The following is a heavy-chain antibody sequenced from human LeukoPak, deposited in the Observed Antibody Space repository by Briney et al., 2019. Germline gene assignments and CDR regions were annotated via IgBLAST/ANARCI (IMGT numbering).Heavy chain of an antibody. V-gene: IGHV3-48*03. CDR2: ISSSGSTI. Sequence: GGSLRLSCAASGFTFSSYEMNWVRQAPGKGLEWVSYISSSGSTIYYADSVKGRFTISRDNSKNSLYLQMNSLRAEDTALYYCAKEVNFGELFVLGGMDVWGKGTTVTVSS. CDR1: GFTFSSYE. CDR3: AKEVNFGELFVLGGMDV. D-gene: IGHD3-10*01. J-gene: IGHJ6*04.